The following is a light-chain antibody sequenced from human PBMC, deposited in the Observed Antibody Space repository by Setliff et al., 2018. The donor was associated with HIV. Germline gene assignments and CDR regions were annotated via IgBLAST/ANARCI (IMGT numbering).Light chain of an antibody. CDR3: SSYTSSTTPDV. V-gene: IGLV2-14*03. CDR1: RSDVGGYNY. CDR2: DVS. J-gene: IGLJ1*01. Sequence: QSVLAQAASVSGSPGQSITMSCTGTRSDVGGYNYVSWYQQHPGKAPKLMIYDVSNRPSGVSNRFSGSKSGNTASLTISGLQAEDEADYYCSSYTSSTTPDVIGTGTKVTV.